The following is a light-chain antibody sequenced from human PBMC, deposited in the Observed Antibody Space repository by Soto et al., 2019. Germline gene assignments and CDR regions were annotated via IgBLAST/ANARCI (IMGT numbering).Light chain of an antibody. CDR2: DAS. CDR1: QSISSSY. CDR3: QQYGGSPRT. V-gene: IGKV3-20*01. J-gene: IGKJ1*01. Sequence: EIVLTQSPGTLSLSPGERDNLSCRASQSISSSYLAWYQQTPGQAPRLLIYDASSRAAGIPDRFSGSGSGTDFTLTISRLEPEDFGVYYCQQYGGSPRTFGQGTKV.